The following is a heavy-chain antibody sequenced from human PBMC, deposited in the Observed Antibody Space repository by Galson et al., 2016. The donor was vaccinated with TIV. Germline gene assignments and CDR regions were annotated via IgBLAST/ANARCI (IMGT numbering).Heavy chain of an antibody. V-gene: IGHV1-69*05. CDR3: ARDASGSYKDYYYYGMDV. Sequence: SVKVSCKASGVIFNSYTFNWVRQAPGQGLEWMGGIIPIFGTTNYAQKFQGRVTITTDKSTATAYMELRSLRSEDTAVYYCARDASGSYKDYYYYGMDVWGQGTTVIVSS. J-gene: IGHJ6*02. D-gene: IGHD1-26*01. CDR2: IIPIFGTT. CDR1: GVIFNSYT.